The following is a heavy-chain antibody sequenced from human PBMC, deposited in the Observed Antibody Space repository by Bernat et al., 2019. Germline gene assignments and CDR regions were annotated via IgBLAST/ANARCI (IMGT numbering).Heavy chain of an antibody. CDR1: GYTLTELS. D-gene: IGHD1-26*01. CDR2: FDPEDGET. CDR3: ATVTLAAYLTERYFQH. Sequence: QVQLVQSGAEVKKPGASVKVSCKVSGYTLTELSMHWVRQAPGKGLEWMGGFDPEDGETIYAQKFQSRVTMTEDTSTDTAYMELSSLRSEDTAVYYCATVTLAAYLTERYFQHWGPGTLVTVSS. J-gene: IGHJ1*01. V-gene: IGHV1-24*01.